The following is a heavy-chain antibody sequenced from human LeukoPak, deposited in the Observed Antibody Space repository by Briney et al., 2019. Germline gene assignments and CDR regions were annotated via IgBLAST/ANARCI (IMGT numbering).Heavy chain of an antibody. CDR1: GDSISGGDYC. Sequence: SETLSLTCTVSGDSISGGDYCWTWVRQPAGKELEWFGRIYYSGSTYYNPSLKSRVTISVDTSKNQFSLTLSSVTAADTAVYYCARRRRLVEVDYWGQGTLVTVSS. V-gene: IGHV4-39*07. J-gene: IGHJ4*02. CDR2: IYYSGST. D-gene: IGHD6-19*01. CDR3: ARRRRLVEVDY.